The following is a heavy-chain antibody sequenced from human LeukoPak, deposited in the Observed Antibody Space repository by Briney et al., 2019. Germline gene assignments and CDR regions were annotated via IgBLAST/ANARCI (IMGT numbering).Heavy chain of an antibody. V-gene: IGHV3-7*01. CDR3: ARDKAGATLWY. J-gene: IGHJ4*02. CDR2: IRQDGSEK. Sequence: GGSLRLSCAASGFTFSSYWVSWVRQAPGKGLEWVANIRQDGSEKYYVDSVKGRFTISRDNAKNSLYLQMNSLRAEDTAVYYCARDKAGATLWYWGQGTLVTVSS. CDR1: GFTFSSYW. D-gene: IGHD1-26*01.